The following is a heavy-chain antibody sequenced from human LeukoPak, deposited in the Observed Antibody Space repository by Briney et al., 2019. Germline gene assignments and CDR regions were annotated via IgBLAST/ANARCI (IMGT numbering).Heavy chain of an antibody. J-gene: IGHJ4*02. CDR3: AKEGEIAKFYGYFDY. CDR1: GFTFSSYR. CDR2: IRYDGSNK. Sequence: PGGSLRLSCAASGFTFSSYRMHCVRQAPGKGLEWVAFIRYDGSNKYYADSVKGQFTISRDNSKNTLYLQMNSLRAEDTAVYYCAKEGEIAKFYGYFDYWGQGTLVTVSS. V-gene: IGHV3-30*02. D-gene: IGHD2/OR15-2a*01.